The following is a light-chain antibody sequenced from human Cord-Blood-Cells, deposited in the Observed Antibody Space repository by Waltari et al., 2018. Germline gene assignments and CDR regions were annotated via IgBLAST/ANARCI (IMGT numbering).Light chain of an antibody. Sequence: QSVLTQPPSASGTPGQRVTISCSGSSSNIGSNYVYWYQQLPGMAPKLLIYRNNPRPSGVPDRFAGSKSGTSASLAISGLRSEDEADYYCAAWDDSLSVVFGGGTKLTVL. CDR3: AAWDDSLSVV. CDR2: RNN. CDR1: SSNIGSNY. V-gene: IGLV1-47*01. J-gene: IGLJ2*01.